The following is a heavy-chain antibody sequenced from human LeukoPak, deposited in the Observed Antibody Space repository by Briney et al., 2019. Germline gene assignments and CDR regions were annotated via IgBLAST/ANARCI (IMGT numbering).Heavy chain of an antibody. J-gene: IGHJ6*02. V-gene: IGHV4-4*02. CDR3: ARGYSSSWYGGPFYYYYYGMDV. Sequence: SETLSLTCAVSGGSIKSNNWWSWVRQPPGKGLEWIGEIYHSGSTNYNPSLKSRVTISVDTSKNQFSLKLSSVTAADTAVYYCARGYSSSWYGGPFYYYYYGMDVWGQGTTVTVSS. D-gene: IGHD6-13*01. CDR1: GGSIKSNNW. CDR2: IYHSGST.